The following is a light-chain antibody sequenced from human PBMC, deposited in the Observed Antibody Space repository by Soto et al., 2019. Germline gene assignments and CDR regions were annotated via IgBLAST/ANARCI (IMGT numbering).Light chain of an antibody. CDR2: EVS. CDR3: SSYTSSTTLFYV. V-gene: IGLV2-14*01. J-gene: IGLJ1*01. CDR1: SSDVGGYDY. Sequence: VLTQPASVSGSPGQSITISCTGTSSDVGGYDYVSRYQQHPGKAPKLMISEVSNRPSGVSNRFSGSKSGNTASLTISGLQAEDEADYYCSSYTSSTTLFYVFGTGTKVTVL.